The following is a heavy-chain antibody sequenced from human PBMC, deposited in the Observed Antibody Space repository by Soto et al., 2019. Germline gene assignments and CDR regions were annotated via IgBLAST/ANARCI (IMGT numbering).Heavy chain of an antibody. CDR1: GFTFDDYT. J-gene: IGHJ6*02. CDR3: SKDALPRSVSGPIVRGVSLHYYYGMDV. D-gene: IGHD3-10*01. Sequence: PVGSLRLSCAASGFTFDDYTMHWVRQAPGKGLEWVSLISWDGGSTYYADSVKGRFTISRDNSKNSLYLQMNSLRTEDTALYYCSKDALPRSVSGPIVRGVSLHYYYGMDVWGQGTTVTV. CDR2: ISWDGGST. V-gene: IGHV3-43*01.